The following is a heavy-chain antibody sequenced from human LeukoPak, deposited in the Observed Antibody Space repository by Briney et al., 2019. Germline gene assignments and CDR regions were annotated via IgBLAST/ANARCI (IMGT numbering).Heavy chain of an antibody. V-gene: IGHV3-23*01. CDR1: GFTFSTYS. Sequence: PGGSLRLSCAGSGFTFSTYSMNWVRQAPGKGLEWVSSSGGSGSGYSTFYADSVKGRFTISRDTSKNTLYLQMNNLRAEDTAVYYCARDRSVFDYWGQGTLVTVSS. CDR3: ARDRSVFDY. J-gene: IGHJ4*02. CDR2: SGGSGSGYST.